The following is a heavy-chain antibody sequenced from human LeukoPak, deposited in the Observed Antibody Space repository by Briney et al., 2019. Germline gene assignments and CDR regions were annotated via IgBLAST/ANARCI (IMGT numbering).Heavy chain of an antibody. V-gene: IGHV4-34*01. J-gene: IGHJ5*02. D-gene: IGHD4/OR15-4a*01. CDR1: WGGLSGLY. Sequence: LETPFPTLAVYWGGLSGLYWSWVRPPPRKGPEWIGEINHSGSTNYNPSLKSRVTISVDTSKNQFSLKLSSVTAADTAVYYCARAPRGATLGWFDPWSQGTLDTVSS. CDR3: ARAPRGATLGWFDP. CDR2: INHSGST.